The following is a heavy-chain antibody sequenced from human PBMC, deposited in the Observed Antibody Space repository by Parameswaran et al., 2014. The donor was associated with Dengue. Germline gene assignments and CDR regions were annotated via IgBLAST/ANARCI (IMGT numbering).Heavy chain of an antibody. V-gene: IGHV4-34*01. Sequence: PGKGLEWIGEINHSGSTNYNPSLRSRVTISVDTSKNQFSLKLSSVTAADTAVYYCARAPLTTGAFDYWGQGTLVTVSS. J-gene: IGHJ4*02. CDR2: INHSGST. D-gene: IGHD1-1*01. CDR3: ARAPLTTGAFDY.